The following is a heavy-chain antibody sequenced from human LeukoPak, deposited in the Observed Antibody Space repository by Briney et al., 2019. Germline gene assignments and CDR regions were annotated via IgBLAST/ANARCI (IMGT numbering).Heavy chain of an antibody. CDR3: ASRTYYDSSGYSPVYYMDV. J-gene: IGHJ6*03. CDR1: GYTLTELS. CDR2: FDPEDGET. D-gene: IGHD3-22*01. Sequence: ASVKVSCKVSGYTLTELSMHWVRQAPGKGLEWMGGFDPEDGETIYAQKFQGRVTMTVDTSTDTAYMELSSLRSEDTAVYYCASRTYYDSSGYSPVYYMDVWGKGTTVTVSS. V-gene: IGHV1-24*01.